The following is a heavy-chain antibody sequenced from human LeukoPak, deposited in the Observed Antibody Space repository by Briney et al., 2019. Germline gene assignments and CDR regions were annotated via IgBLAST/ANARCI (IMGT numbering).Heavy chain of an antibody. CDR2: IRSKAYGGTT. Sequence: GGSLRLSCAASGYTFSSYAMSWVRQAPGKGLEWVGFIRSKAYGGTTEYAASVKGRFTISRDDSKSIAYLQMNSLKTEDTAVYYCTRDLLDLRGWFGESRCYFDYWGQGTLVTVSS. D-gene: IGHD3-10*01. V-gene: IGHV3-49*04. J-gene: IGHJ4*02. CDR3: TRDLLDLRGWFGESRCYFDY. CDR1: GYTFSSYA.